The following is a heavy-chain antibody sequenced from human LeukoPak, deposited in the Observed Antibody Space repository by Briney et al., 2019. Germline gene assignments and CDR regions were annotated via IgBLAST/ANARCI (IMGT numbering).Heavy chain of an antibody. J-gene: IGHJ4*02. D-gene: IGHD3-10*01. CDR2: IYSGGST. V-gene: IGHV3-53*01. Sequence: GGSLRLSCAASGFTVSSNYMSWVRQAPGKGLEWVSVIYSGGSTYYADSVKGRFTISRDNSKNTLYLQMNSLRAEDTAVYYCARARWFGELFDYWGQGTLVTVSS. CDR1: GFTVSSNY. CDR3: ARARWFGELFDY.